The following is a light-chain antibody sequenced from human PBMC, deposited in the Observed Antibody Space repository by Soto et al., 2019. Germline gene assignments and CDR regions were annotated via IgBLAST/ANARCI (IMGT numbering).Light chain of an antibody. Sequence: EIVWTQSPGTVSLSPGERATLSCRASQSVTNSWLAWYQQKSGQAPRVLIYGVSSRATGIPDRFSGSGSGTDFTLTLSRLEPEDFAVYYCLQYGSSPWTFGQGTKVEIK. J-gene: IGKJ1*01. CDR3: LQYGSSPWT. CDR1: QSVTNSW. CDR2: GVS. V-gene: IGKV3-20*01.